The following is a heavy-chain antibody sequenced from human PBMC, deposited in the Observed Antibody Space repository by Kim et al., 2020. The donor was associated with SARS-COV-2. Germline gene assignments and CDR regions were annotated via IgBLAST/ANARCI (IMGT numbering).Heavy chain of an antibody. V-gene: IGHV4-34*01. CDR3: ARGRGGTTLVTLGLGYYY. J-gene: IGHJ6*01. CDR2: INHSGST. CDR1: GGSFSGYY. Sequence: SEILSLTCAVYGGSFSGYYWSWIRQPPGKGLEWIGEINHSGSTNYNPSLKSRVTISVDTSKNQFSLKLSSVTAADTAVYYCARGRGGTTLVTLGLGYYY. D-gene: IGHD4-17*01.